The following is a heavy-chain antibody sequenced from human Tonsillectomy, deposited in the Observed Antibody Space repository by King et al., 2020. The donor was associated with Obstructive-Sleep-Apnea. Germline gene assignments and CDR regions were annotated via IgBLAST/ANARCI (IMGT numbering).Heavy chain of an antibody. CDR3: VKDMGFGGLVDAFDY. CDR2: ISWDGVHP. CDR1: GFTFDDYA. D-gene: IGHD3-16*02. J-gene: IGHJ4*02. V-gene: IGHV3-43D*03. Sequence: LVESGGGVVQPGGSLRLFCAASGFTFDDYAMHWVRHIPGKGLEWVSQISWDGVHPRYADSVQGRFTTSRDNRKHSLSLQMNSLRAEDTGLYYCVKDMGFGGLVDAFDYWGQGTLVTVSS.